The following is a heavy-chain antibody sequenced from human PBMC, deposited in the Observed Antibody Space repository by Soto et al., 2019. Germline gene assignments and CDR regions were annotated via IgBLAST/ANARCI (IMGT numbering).Heavy chain of an antibody. J-gene: IGHJ6*02. Sequence: QVQLQESGPGLVKPSQTLSLTCTVSGGSISSGGYYWSWIRQHPGKGLEWIGYIYYSGSNYYNPSLKSRVTISVDTSKNQYSLKLSSVTAADTAVYYCARDWAARDYYYGMDVWGQGTTVTVSS. D-gene: IGHD6-6*01. CDR3: ARDWAARDYYYGMDV. CDR2: IYYSGSN. V-gene: IGHV4-31*03. CDR1: GGSISSGGYY.